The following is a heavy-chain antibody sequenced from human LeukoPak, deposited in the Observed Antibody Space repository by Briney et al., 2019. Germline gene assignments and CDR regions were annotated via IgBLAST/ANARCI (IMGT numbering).Heavy chain of an antibody. CDR3: ARALGGYYYDY. J-gene: IGHJ4*02. Sequence: SETLSLXCTVSGGSISSYYWRWIRQPPGKGLEWIGYIYYSGSTNYNPSLKSRVTISVDTSKNQFSLKLSSVTAADTAVYYCARALGGYYYDYWDQGTLVTVSS. CDR2: IYYSGST. V-gene: IGHV4-59*01. D-gene: IGHD3-22*01. CDR1: GGSISSYY.